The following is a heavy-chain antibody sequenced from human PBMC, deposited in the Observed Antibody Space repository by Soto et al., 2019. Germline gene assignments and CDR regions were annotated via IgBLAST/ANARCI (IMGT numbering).Heavy chain of an antibody. CDR3: GSEGQQLAQEQYFQFSGGDV. J-gene: IGHJ6*02. CDR1: GYNLREYG. CDR2: ISGDNVNR. V-gene: IGHV1-18*01. Sequence: QVHLVQSGVEVKKPGASVKVSCTAHGYNLREYGVSWLRQVPGQGFEWMGWISGDNVNRRSSQRFQDRLTMTTDTSANTASMELRSLRSDDTAVYFCGSEGQQLAQEQYFQFSGGDVWGQGTSVTVSS. D-gene: IGHD6-13*01.